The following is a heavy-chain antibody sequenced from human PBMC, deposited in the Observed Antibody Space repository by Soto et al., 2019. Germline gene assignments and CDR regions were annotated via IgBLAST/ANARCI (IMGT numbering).Heavy chain of an antibody. CDR1: GGSISSYY. Sequence: SSETLSLTCTVSGGSISSYYWSWIRQPPGKGLEWIGYIYYSGGTNYNPSLKSRVTISVDTSKNQFSLKLSSVTAADTAVYYCARASQESGLIWFGGVRAWYTYNWFDPWGQGTLVTVSS. CDR3: ARASQESGLIWFGGVRAWYTYNWFDP. CDR2: IYYSGGT. J-gene: IGHJ5*02. D-gene: IGHD3-10*01. V-gene: IGHV4-59*01.